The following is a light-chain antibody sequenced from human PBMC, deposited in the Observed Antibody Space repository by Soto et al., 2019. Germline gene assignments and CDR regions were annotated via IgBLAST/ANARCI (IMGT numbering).Light chain of an antibody. CDR1: QRVLYSSNNKNS. CDR3: QQYNNWPQT. Sequence: DIVMTQSPDSLAVSLGERATINCKSSQRVLYSSNNKNSVAWYQQKPGQPPQLLIYWASTRESGVPDRFSGSESGTDFTLTISSLQSEDFAVYYCQQYNNWPQTFGQGTKVDIK. J-gene: IGKJ1*01. CDR2: WAS. V-gene: IGKV4-1*01.